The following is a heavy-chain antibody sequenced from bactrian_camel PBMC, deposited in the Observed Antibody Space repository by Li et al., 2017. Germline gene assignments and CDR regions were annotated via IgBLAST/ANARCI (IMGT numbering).Heavy chain of an antibody. CDR2: IDSDGNT. CDR1: DFPKDNYV. J-gene: IGHJ4*01. CDR3: ALGSSASAWAHLSPAAFVY. D-gene: IGHD3*01. Sequence: VQLVESGGGSVQPGGSLRLSCAVSDFPKDNYVMGWFRQRVSKAREGVATIDSDGNTHYVDSVKGRFTISSDNAKNILYLQMNNLQREDTAVYYCALGSSASAWAHLSPAAFVYWGRGTQVTVS. V-gene: IGHV3S9*01.